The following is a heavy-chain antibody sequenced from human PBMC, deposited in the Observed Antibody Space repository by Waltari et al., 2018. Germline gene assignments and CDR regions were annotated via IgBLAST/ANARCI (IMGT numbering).Heavy chain of an antibody. Sequence: VQLQQWGAGLLKPSETLSLTCAVYGGSFSGYYWSWIRQPPGKGLEWVSSISSSSSYIYYADSVKGRFTISRDNAKNSLYLQMNSLRAEDTAVYYCAREIRRYILTGYFDYWGQGTLVTVSS. CDR1: GGSFSGYY. CDR2: ISSSSSYI. CDR3: AREIRRYILTGYFDY. V-gene: IGHV3-21*01. J-gene: IGHJ4*02. D-gene: IGHD3-9*01.